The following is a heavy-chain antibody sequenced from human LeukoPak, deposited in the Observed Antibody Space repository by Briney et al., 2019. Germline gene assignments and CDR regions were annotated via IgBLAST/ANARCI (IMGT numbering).Heavy chain of an antibody. CDR2: ISSSGSTI. J-gene: IGHJ4*02. CDR3: ARDAHSSSWYQDY. Sequence: GGSLRLSCAASGFTFSSYEMNWVRQAPGKGLEWVSYISSSGSTIYYADSVMGRFTISRDNAKNSLYLQMNSLRAEDAGLYYCARDAHSSSWYQDYWGQATLVTVSS. D-gene: IGHD6-13*01. CDR1: GFTFSSYE. V-gene: IGHV3-48*03.